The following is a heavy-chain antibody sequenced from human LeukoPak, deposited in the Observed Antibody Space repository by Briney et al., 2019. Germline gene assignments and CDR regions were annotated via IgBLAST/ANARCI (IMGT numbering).Heavy chain of an antibody. J-gene: IGHJ6*03. V-gene: IGHV1-8*03. CDR2: MNPNSGNT. D-gene: IGHD6-13*01. CDR3: ARGGIAAPYYMDV. CDR1: GGTFSSYA. Sequence: ASVKVSCKASGGTFSSYAISWVRQAPGQGLEWMGWMNPNSGNTGYAQKFQGRVTITRNTSISTAYMELSSLRSEDTAVYYCARGGIAAPYYMDVWGKGTTVTVSS.